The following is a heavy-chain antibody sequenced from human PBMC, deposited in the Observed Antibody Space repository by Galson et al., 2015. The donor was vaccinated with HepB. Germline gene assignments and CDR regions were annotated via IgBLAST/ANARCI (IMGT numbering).Heavy chain of an antibody. Sequence: CAISGDSVSSNSAAWNWIRQSPSRGLEWLGRTYYRSKWYNDYAVSVKSRITINPDTSKNQFSLQLNSVTPEDTAVYYCARAYTRYCSGHSCYSDYGMDVWGQGTTVTVSS. V-gene: IGHV6-1*01. D-gene: IGHD2-15*01. J-gene: IGHJ6*02. CDR3: ARAYTRYCSGHSCYSDYGMDV. CDR2: TYYRSKWYN. CDR1: GDSVSSNSAA.